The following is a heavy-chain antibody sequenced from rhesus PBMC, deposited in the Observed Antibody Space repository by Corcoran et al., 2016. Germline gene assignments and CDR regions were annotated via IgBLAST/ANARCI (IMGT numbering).Heavy chain of an antibody. CDR3: AKADS. CDR1: VSTFSSYW. Sequence: EVQLVEAGGGWAKHGGPRRISCAASVSTFSSYWMIWVRQTPGKGLEWISSINGGGGTTYYSDSVKGRFTISRDNSKNTLSLQMNSLRAEDTAVYYCAKADSWGQGVVVTVSS. J-gene: IGHJ6*01. CDR2: INGGGGTT. V-gene: IGHV3S42*01.